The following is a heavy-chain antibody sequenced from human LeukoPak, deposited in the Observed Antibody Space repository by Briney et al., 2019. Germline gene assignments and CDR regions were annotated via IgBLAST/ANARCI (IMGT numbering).Heavy chain of an antibody. CDR2: IDYSGSS. Sequence: SETLSLTCTVSGASISTNSYYWGWIRQPPGKGLEWIGSIDYSGSSYYNPSLKSRVTISIDTSKNQFSLRLTSVTAADTAVYYCARDLMSKRSGFDPWGQGTLVTVSS. J-gene: IGHJ5*02. V-gene: IGHV4-39*07. CDR1: GASISTNSYY. D-gene: IGHD2-8*01. CDR3: ARDLMSKRSGFDP.